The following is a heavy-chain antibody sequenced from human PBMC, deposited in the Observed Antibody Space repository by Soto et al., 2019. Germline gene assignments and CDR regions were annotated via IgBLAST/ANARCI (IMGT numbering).Heavy chain of an antibody. Sequence: QEQLVQSGPEVQKPGSSVKVSCKASGDTLSRHGISWVRQAPGQGLEWMGGIIPIFRITNYVQKFQGRLRITADESTRTAYMELSRLGSDDSAVYFCVRVRVGSIPLNYDMDVWGQGTTVTVS. D-gene: IGHD1-26*01. CDR2: IIPIFRIT. J-gene: IGHJ6*02. CDR3: VRVRVGSIPLNYDMDV. CDR1: GDTLSRHG. V-gene: IGHV1-69*01.